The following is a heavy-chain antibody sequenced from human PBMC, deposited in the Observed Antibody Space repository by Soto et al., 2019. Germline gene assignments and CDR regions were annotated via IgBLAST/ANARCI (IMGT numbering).Heavy chain of an antibody. V-gene: IGHV3-7*05. J-gene: IGHJ6*02. CDR2: IKQDGSEK. D-gene: IGHD4-17*01. CDR1: WFNFGDLG. CDR3: ARDQLSSTVVYYYYYYGMDV. Sequence: SQRRPCTAAWFNFGDLGMSRISKEQGKGLKWVANIKQDGSEKYYVDSVKGRFTISRDNAKNSLYLQMNSLRAEDTAVYYCARDQLSSTVVYYYYYYGMDVWGQGTTVTVSS.